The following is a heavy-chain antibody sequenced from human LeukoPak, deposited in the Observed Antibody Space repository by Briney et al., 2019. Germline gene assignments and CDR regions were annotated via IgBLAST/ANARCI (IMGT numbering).Heavy chain of an antibody. CDR2: IWYDGSNK. CDR3: AREWTPGQLWQLDY. CDR1: GFTFSSYG. V-gene: IGHV3-33*01. J-gene: IGHJ4*02. D-gene: IGHD5-18*01. Sequence: GGSLRLSCAASGFTFSSYGMPWVRQAPGKGLEWVAVIWYDGSNKYYADSVKGRFTISRDNSKNTLYLQMNSLRAEDTAVYYCAREWTPGQLWQLDYWGQGTLVTVSS.